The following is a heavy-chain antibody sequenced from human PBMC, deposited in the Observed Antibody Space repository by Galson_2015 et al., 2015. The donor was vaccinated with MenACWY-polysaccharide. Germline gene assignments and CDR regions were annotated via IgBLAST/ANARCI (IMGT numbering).Heavy chain of an antibody. CDR2: ISSSSSYI. Sequence: SLRLSCAASGFTFSSYSMNWVRQAPGKGLEWVSSISSSSSYIYYADSVKGRFTISRDNSKNTLYLQMNSLRAEDTAVYYCAKDVEVAGPGGNWFDPWGQGTLVTVSS. V-gene: IGHV3-21*04. CDR3: AKDVEVAGPGGNWFDP. D-gene: IGHD6-19*01. J-gene: IGHJ5*02. CDR1: GFTFSSYS.